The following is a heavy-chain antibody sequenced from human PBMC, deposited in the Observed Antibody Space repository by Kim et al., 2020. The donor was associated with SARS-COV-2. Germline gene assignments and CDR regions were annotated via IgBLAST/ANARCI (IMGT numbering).Heavy chain of an antibody. D-gene: IGHD6-13*01. CDR3: ARDEREGIAAAGTADYYYYCMDV. CDR2: IYSGGST. CDR1: GFTVSSNY. J-gene: IGHJ6*02. V-gene: IGHV3-53*01. Sequence: GGSLRLSCAASGFTVSSNYMSWVRQAPGKGLEWVSVIYSGGSTYYADSVKGRFTISRDNSKNTLYLQMNSLRAEDTAVYYCARDEREGIAAAGTADYYYYCMDVWSQGTTVTLSS.